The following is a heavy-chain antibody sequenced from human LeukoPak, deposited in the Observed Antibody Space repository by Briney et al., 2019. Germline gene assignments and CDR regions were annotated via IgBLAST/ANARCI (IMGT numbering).Heavy chain of an antibody. CDR2: ISSDGSRK. J-gene: IGHJ4*02. D-gene: IGHD3-3*01. V-gene: IGHV3-30*03. CDR3: ARDRAWNYFDS. Sequence: GGSLRLSCAPSAFTFSNHGMHWVRQAPGKGLEWVAIISSDGSRKCYAYSVEGRFTISRDNSKNTLYLQMDSLRPEDTAVYYCARDRAWNYFDSWGQGTLVTVSS. CDR1: AFTFSNHG.